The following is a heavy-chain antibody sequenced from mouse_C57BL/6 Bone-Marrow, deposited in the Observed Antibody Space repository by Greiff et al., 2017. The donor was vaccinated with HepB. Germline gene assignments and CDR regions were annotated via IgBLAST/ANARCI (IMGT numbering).Heavy chain of an antibody. V-gene: IGHV1-64*01. D-gene: IGHD1-1*01. CDR1: GYTFTSYW. Sequence: QVQLQQPGAELVTPGASVKLSCKASGYTFTSYWMHWVKQRPGQGLEWIGMIHPNSGSTNYNEKFKSKATLTVDTSSSTAYMQLSSLTSEDSAVYYCARGLLRYRYFDVWGTGTTVTVSS. CDR2: IHPNSGST. CDR3: ARGLLRYRYFDV. J-gene: IGHJ1*03.